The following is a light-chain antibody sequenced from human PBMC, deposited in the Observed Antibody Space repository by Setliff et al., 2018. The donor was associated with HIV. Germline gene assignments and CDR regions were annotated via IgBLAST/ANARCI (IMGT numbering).Light chain of an antibody. CDR3: SSYTTTSTVV. CDR2: EVN. J-gene: IGLJ2*01. Sequence: QSALTQPASVSGSPGQSITISCTGTTSDVGAYDYVSWYQQHPGKAPKLLIYEVNNRPSGVSTRFSGSKSGNTASLTISGLQAEDEADYHCSSYTTTSTVVFGGGTKATVL. CDR1: TSDVGAYDY. V-gene: IGLV2-14*01.